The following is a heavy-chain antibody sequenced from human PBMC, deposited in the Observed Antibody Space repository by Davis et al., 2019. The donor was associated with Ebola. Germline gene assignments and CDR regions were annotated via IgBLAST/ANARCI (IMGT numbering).Heavy chain of an antibody. D-gene: IGHD1-26*01. Sequence: ASVKVSCKASGYTFTNYYMHWVRQAPGQGLEWMGMINPNVGRTIYAQKFQGRVTMTTDTSTSTTYMELRSLRSDDTAVYYCARDAEVGKNAFDIWGQGTMVTVSS. V-gene: IGHV1-46*01. CDR3: ARDAEVGKNAFDI. CDR1: GYTFTNYY. J-gene: IGHJ3*02. CDR2: INPNVGRT.